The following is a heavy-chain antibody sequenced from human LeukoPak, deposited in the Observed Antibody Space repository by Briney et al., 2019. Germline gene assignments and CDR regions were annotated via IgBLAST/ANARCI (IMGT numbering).Heavy chain of an antibody. CDR1: GGSISSYQ. D-gene: IGHD4-23*01. CDR2: IYYSGSA. CDR3: ARVGVDYSGNIIKYFFDN. V-gene: IGHV4-59*01. Sequence: SETLSLTCTVSGGSISSYQWSWIRQPPGKGLEWIGNIYYSGSANYNPSLKSRVTISVDTSKNQFSLKLSPVTAADTAVYYCARVGVDYSGNIIKYFFDNWGQGTLVTVSS. J-gene: IGHJ4*02.